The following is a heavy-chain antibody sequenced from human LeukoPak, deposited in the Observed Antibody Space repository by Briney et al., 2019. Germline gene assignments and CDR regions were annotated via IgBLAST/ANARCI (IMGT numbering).Heavy chain of an antibody. D-gene: IGHD2-15*01. CDR3: ARDLTDCSGGSCYRTSPIDH. CDR1: GYTFTSYG. V-gene: IGHV1-18*01. CDR2: ISAYNGNT. Sequence: ASVKVSCKASGYTFTSYGISWVRQAPGQGLEWMGWISAYNGNTNYAQKLQGRVTMTTDTSTSTAYMELRSLRSDDTAVYYCARDLTDCSGGSCYRTSPIDHWGQGTLVTVSS. J-gene: IGHJ4*02.